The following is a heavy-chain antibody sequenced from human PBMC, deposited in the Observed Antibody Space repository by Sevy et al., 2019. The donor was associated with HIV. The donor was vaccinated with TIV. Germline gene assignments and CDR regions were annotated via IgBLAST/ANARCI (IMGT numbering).Heavy chain of an antibody. J-gene: IGHJ4*02. V-gene: IGHV3-11*01. CDR1: GFNFSDHY. CDR3: ARVTINYDGVY. Sequence: GGSLRLSCAASGFNFSDHYMAWVRQAPGKGLEWLSYISSSTSTIYYADSVKGRFTISRDNAKNSLHLQMNSLRVDDTAIYYCARVTINYDGVYWGQGTLVTISS. CDR2: ISSSTSTI. D-gene: IGHD3-16*01.